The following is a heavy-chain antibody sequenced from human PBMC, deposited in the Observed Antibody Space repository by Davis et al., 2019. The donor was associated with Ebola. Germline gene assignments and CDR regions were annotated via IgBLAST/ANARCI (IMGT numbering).Heavy chain of an antibody. D-gene: IGHD3-3*01. CDR1: GGTFSSYA. Sequence: SVKVSCKASGGTFSSYAISWVRQAPGQGLEWMGGIIPIFGTANYAQKFQGRVTMTRNTSISTAYMELRSLRSEDTAVYYCARGDDFWSGYPYYYYGMDVWGQGTTVTVSS. V-gene: IGHV1-69*05. CDR2: IIPIFGTA. CDR3: ARGDDFWSGYPYYYYGMDV. J-gene: IGHJ6*02.